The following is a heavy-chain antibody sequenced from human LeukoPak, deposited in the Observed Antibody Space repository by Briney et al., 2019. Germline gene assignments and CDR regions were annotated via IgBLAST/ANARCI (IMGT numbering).Heavy chain of an antibody. J-gene: IGHJ4*02. V-gene: IGHV4-34*01. Sequence: ASETLSLTCAVYGGSFSGYYWSWIRQPPGKGLEWIGEINHSGSTNYNPSLKSRVTISVDTSKNQFSLKLSSVTAADTAVYYCARHGGIVGAIPFDYWGQGTLVTVSS. CDR2: INHSGST. D-gene: IGHD1-26*01. CDR1: GGSFSGYY. CDR3: ARHGGIVGAIPFDY.